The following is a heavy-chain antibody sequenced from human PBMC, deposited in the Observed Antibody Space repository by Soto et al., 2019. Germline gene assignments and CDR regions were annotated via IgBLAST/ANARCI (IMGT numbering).Heavy chain of an antibody. D-gene: IGHD3-16*01. V-gene: IGHV3-33*01. CDR3: GGGACFSDY. CDR1: GFSFSSYG. J-gene: IGHJ4*02. Sequence: QVQLVESGGGVVQPGRSLRLSCAASGFSFSSYGMHWVRQAPGKGLAWVATIWNDGNTKYYADSVKGRFTISRDNSKDTRYLQMNSLRDAEKAVYYCGGGACFSDYWGQGPLVAVSS. CDR2: IWNDGNTK.